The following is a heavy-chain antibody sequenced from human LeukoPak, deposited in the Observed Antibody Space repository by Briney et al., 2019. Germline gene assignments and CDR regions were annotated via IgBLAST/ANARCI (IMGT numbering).Heavy chain of an antibody. D-gene: IGHD5/OR15-5a*01. V-gene: IGHV3-53*01. J-gene: IGHJ4*02. CDR2: IYSGGST. CDR3: ARGVTAVYDY. CDR1: GFTVSSNY. Sequence: GGSLRLSCAAPGFTVSSNYMSWVRQAPGKGLEWVSVIYSGGSTYYADSVEGRFTISRDNSKNTLYLQMNSLRAEDTAVYYCARGVTAVYDYWGQGTLVTVSS.